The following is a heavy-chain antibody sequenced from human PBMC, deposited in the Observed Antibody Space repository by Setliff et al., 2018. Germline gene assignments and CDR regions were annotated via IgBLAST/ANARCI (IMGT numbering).Heavy chain of an antibody. J-gene: IGHJ5*02. D-gene: IGHD2-15*01. CDR3: ARVTLSYCSGGSCYGWFDP. Sequence: SETLSLTCTVSGYSISSGHYWGWTRQPPGKGLEWIGSISHSGSTYYNPSLRSRVTISLDTSKNQFSLKLNSVTAADMAVYYCARVTLSYCSGGSCYGWFDPWGQGTQVTVSS. CDR1: GYSISSGHY. CDR2: ISHSGST. V-gene: IGHV4-38-2*02.